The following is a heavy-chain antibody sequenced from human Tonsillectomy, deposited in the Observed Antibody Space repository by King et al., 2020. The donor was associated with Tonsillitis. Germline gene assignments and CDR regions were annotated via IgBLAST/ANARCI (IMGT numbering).Heavy chain of an antibody. CDR3: ARDGVIGLDY. CDR2: ISAYNGHT. J-gene: IGHJ4*02. Sequence: QLVQSGAEVKKPGASVRVSCQASNYTFTTYVITWVRQAPGQGLEWMGWISAYNGHTNYAQKLQGRVTMTKDTSTSTAYMELRSLRTDDKAVYYCARDGVIGLDYWGQGTLGTVAS. V-gene: IGHV1-18*01. D-gene: IGHD2-21*01. CDR1: NYTFTTYV.